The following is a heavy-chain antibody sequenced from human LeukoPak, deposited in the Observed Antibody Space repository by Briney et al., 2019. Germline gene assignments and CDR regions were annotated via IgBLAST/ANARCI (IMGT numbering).Heavy chain of an antibody. CDR1: GYIFNNYA. CDR3: VKGGQDCSPTTCYYD. Sequence: GGSLRLSCVASGYIFNNYAVSWVRQAPGKGLEWVSAISGIGSTYYADSVKGRFTISRDNSKNTGHLQMNSLRAEDTAVYHCVKGGQDCSPTTCYYDWGQGTLVTVSS. J-gene: IGHJ4*02. CDR2: ISGIGST. V-gene: IGHV3-23*01. D-gene: IGHD2-2*01.